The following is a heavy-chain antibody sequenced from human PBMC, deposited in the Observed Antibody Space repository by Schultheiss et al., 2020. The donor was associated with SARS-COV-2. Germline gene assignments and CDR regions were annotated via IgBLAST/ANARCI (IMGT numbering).Heavy chain of an antibody. CDR1: GGSISSGGYY. V-gene: IGHV4-31*03. J-gene: IGHJ6*02. D-gene: IGHD3-3*01. CDR3: ARSIGVTIFGVVTYYYYGMDV. CDR2: IYYSGST. Sequence: QTLSLTCTVSGGSISSGGYYWSWIRQHPGKGLEWIGYIYYSGSTYYNPSLKSRVTISVDTSKNQFSLKLSSVTAADTAVYYCARSIGVTIFGVVTYYYYGMDVWGQGTTVTVSS.